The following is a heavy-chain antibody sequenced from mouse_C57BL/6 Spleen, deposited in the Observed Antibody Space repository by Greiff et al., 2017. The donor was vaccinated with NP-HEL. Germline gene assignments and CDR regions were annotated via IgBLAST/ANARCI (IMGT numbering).Heavy chain of an antibody. Sequence: EVQLQQSGPELVKPGASVKISCKASGYTFTDYYMNWVKQSHGKSLEWIGDINPNNGGTSYNQKFKGKATLTVDKSSSTAYMELRSLTYDDSAVYYCARKAYYYGSSYEGYAMDYWGQGTSVTVSS. D-gene: IGHD1-1*01. V-gene: IGHV1-26*01. CDR3: ARKAYYYGSSYEGYAMDY. CDR1: GYTFTDYY. CDR2: INPNNGGT. J-gene: IGHJ4*01.